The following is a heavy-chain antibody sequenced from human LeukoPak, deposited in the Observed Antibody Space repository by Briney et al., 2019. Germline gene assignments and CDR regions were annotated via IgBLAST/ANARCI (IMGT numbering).Heavy chain of an antibody. CDR1: GFTFSSYA. D-gene: IGHD4-11*01. CDR3: ARGLYSNYFRWFDP. J-gene: IGHJ5*02. Sequence: GSLRLSCAASGFTFSSYAMSWVRQAPGKGLEWIGEINHSGSTNYNPSLKSRVTISVDTSKNQFSLKLSSVTAADTAVYYCARGLYSNYFRWFDPWGQGTLVTVSS. CDR2: INHSGST. V-gene: IGHV4-34*01.